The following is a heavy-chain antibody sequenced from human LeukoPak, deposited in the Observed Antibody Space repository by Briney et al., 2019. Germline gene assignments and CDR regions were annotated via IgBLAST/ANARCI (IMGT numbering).Heavy chain of an antibody. CDR2: MSHDRLNK. Sequence: GGSLRLSCAASGFTFSDYAMHWVRQAPGKGLEWVAVMSHDRLNKFFPDSVKARFTISRDNSKNTLYLQMNSLRAEDTAVYYCARPPMYCTSTSCFFDYWGQGTLVTVSS. D-gene: IGHD2-2*01. CDR3: ARPPMYCTSTSCFFDY. J-gene: IGHJ4*02. V-gene: IGHV3-30*04. CDR1: GFTFSDYA.